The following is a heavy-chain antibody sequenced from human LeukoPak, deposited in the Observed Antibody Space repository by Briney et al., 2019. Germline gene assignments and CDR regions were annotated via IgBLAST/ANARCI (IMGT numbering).Heavy chain of an antibody. CDR1: GFTFSSYG. V-gene: IGHV3-33*01. CDR3: AGTSPSMVANFDY. CDR2: IWYNGSNK. D-gene: IGHD5-12*01. J-gene: IGHJ4*02. Sequence: PGRSLRLSCAASGFTFSSYGMHWVRQAPGKGLEWVGVIWYNGSNKYYAHSVKGRFTISRDNSKNTLYVQMNSLRAEDTAVYCCAGTSPSMVANFDYWGQGTLVTVSS.